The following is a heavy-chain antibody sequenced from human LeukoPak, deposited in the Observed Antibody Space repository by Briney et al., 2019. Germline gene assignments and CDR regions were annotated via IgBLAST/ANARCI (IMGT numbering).Heavy chain of an antibody. J-gene: IGHJ5*02. CDR2: ISYDGSNK. Sequence: GGSLRLSCAASRFTFSSYAMHWVRQAPGKGLEWVAVISYDGSNKYYADSVKGRFTISRDNSKNTLYLHMNSLRAEDTAVYYCASSSISAAPFDPWGQGTLVTVSS. D-gene: IGHD6-13*01. V-gene: IGHV3-30-3*01. CDR3: ASSSISAAPFDP. CDR1: RFTFSSYA.